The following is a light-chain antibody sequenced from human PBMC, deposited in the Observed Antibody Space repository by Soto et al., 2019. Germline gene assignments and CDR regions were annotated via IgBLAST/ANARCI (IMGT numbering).Light chain of an antibody. CDR2: EDD. V-gene: IGLV6-57*04. J-gene: IGLJ2*01. CDR3: QSYDSSTFVV. CDR1: SGNIDTNF. Sequence: NFMLTQPHSVSESPGQTVTISCTRSSGNIDTNFVQWYQQRPGSAPTTVIYEDDQRPSGVPDRFSGSIDSSSNSAPLTSSGLKTEDEADYYCQSYDSSTFVVFGGGTKLTVL.